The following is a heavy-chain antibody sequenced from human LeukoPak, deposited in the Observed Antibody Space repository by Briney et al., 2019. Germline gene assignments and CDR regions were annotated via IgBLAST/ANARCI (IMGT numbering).Heavy chain of an antibody. CDR1: GGTFSSYA. CDR3: ASGRAHCGGDCYSNLRY. V-gene: IGHV1-69*06. CDR2: IIPIFGTA. Sequence: SVKVSCKASGGTFSSYAISWVRQAPGQGLEWMGGIIPIFGTANYAQKFQGRVTITADKSTSTAYMELSSLRSEDTAVYYCASGRAHCGGDCYSNLRYWGQGTLVTVSS. J-gene: IGHJ4*02. D-gene: IGHD2-21*02.